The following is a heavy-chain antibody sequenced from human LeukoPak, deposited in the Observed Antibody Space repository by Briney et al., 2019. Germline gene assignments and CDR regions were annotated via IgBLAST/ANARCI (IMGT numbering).Heavy chain of an antibody. Sequence: ASVKVSCKASGFTFTSSVVQWVRQARGQRLEWIGWIVVGSGNTNYVQKFQERVTITRDMSTSTAYMELSSLRSEDTAVYYCAADRMTTPHHGMDVWGQGTTVTVSS. CDR2: IVVGSGNT. CDR1: GFTFTSSV. J-gene: IGHJ6*02. CDR3: AADRMTTPHHGMDV. D-gene: IGHD2-15*01. V-gene: IGHV1-58*01.